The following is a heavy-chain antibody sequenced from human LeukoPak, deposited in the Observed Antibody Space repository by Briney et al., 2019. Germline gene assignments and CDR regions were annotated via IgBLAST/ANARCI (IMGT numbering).Heavy chain of an antibody. J-gene: IGHJ6*03. CDR3: ARFSGDIVVVPAATPYYYMDV. Sequence: EGSLRLSCAASGFTFSDYSMNWVRQAPGKGLEWVSYISSSSSTIYYADSVKGRFTISRDNAKNSLYLQMNSLRAEDTAVYYCARFSGDIVVVPAATPYYYMDVWGKGTTVTVSS. V-gene: IGHV3-48*01. CDR1: GFTFSDYS. CDR2: ISSSSSTI. D-gene: IGHD2-2*01.